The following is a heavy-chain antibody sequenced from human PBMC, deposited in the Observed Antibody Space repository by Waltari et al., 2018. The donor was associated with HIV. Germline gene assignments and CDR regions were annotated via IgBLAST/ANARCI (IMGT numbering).Heavy chain of an antibody. Sequence: EEKLVQSGAEVKEPGESLKISCKSLGNNFAGYWVGWVRQMPGKGLGGLGVIYPGDSDAVYSPSFQGRVIMSTDSSISTVYLQWSSLRASDTAMYYCARRKGDYRTAFDIWGQGTMVTASS. J-gene: IGHJ3*02. CDR2: IYPGDSDA. CDR3: ARRKGDYRTAFDI. D-gene: IGHD4-17*01. V-gene: IGHV5-51*01. CDR1: GNNFAGYW.